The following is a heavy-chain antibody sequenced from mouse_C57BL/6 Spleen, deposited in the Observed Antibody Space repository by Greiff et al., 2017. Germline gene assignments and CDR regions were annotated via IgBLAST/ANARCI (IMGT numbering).Heavy chain of an antibody. CDR3: AANYYGSSYVAY. Sequence: VKVVESGPGLVQPSQSLSITCTVSGFSLTSYGVHWVRQSPGKGLEWLGVIWRGGSTDYNAAFMSRLSITKDNSKSQVFFKMNSLQADDTAIYYCAANYYGSSYVAYWGQGTLVTVSA. V-gene: IGHV2-5*01. J-gene: IGHJ3*01. CDR2: IWRGGST. D-gene: IGHD1-1*01. CDR1: GFSLTSYG.